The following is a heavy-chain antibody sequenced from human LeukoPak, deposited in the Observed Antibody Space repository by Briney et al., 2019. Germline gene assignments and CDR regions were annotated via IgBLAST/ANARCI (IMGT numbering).Heavy chain of an antibody. J-gene: IGHJ3*02. CDR3: ARLEGVEAYDILTGPSSGAFDI. Sequence: GASVNVSFKTSGYTLSSYGLSWVRQAPGQGLEWMGWISGYNGDTDYAKKLQGRVTMTTDTSTTTAYMELRSLRSDDTAVYYCARLEGVEAYDILTGPSSGAFDIWGQGTMVTVSS. D-gene: IGHD3-9*01. CDR1: GYTLSSYG. V-gene: IGHV1-18*01. CDR2: ISGYNGDT.